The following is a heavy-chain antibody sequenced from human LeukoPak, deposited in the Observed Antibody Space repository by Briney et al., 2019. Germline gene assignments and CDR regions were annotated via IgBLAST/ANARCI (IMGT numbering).Heavy chain of an antibody. CDR1: GGSNRSYY. CDR2: IYYSGST. V-gene: IGHV4-59*07. J-gene: IGHJ5*02. Sequence: SHTLSLTCTVSGGSNRSYYWRCIRQPPAKGLEWMGYIYYSGSTNYNPSLKSRVTISVDTSKNQFSLKLSSVTAADTAVYYCARGFIAAAGWIDPWGQGTLVTVSS. CDR3: ARGFIAAAGWIDP. D-gene: IGHD6-13*01.